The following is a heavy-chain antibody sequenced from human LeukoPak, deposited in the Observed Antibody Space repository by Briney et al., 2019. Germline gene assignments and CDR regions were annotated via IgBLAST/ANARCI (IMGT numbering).Heavy chain of an antibody. J-gene: IGHJ4*02. CDR2: IYNSGST. Sequence: SETLSLTCTVSGGSISSYYWSWIRQPPGKGLEWIGYIYNSGSTNYNPSLKSRVTISVDTSKNQFSLKLSSVTAADTAVYYCARRGGHGGSFDYWGQGTLVTVSS. D-gene: IGHD4-23*01. V-gene: IGHV4-59*08. CDR3: ARRGGHGGSFDY. CDR1: GGSISSYY.